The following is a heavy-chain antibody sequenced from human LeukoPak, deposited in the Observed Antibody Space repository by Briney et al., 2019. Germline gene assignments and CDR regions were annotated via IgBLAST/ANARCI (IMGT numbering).Heavy chain of an antibody. Sequence: GGSLRLSCAASGFTISDYSMTWVRHAPGKGLELVANIKEDGVEKSYVDSVKGRFTISRDNANNSIFLQMNSLRVKDTAIYYCVRDGGTDWYDPWGQGTLVSVSS. D-gene: IGHD3-16*01. J-gene: IGHJ5*02. CDR3: VRDGGTDWYDP. CDR2: IKEDGVEK. V-gene: IGHV3-7*01. CDR1: GFTISDYS.